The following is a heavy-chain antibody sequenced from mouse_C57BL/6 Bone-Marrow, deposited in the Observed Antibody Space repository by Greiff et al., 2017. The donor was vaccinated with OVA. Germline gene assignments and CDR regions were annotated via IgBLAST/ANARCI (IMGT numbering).Heavy chain of an antibody. CDR1: GYTFTSYW. J-gene: IGHJ2*01. V-gene: IGHV1-69*01. CDR3: ARRGYGSSYDFDY. Sequence: QVQLQQPGAELVMPGASVKLSCKASGYTFTSYWMHWVKQRPGQGLEWIGEIDPSDSYTNYNQKFKGKSTLTVDKSSSTAYMQLSSLTSEDSAVYYCARRGYGSSYDFDYWSQGTTLTVSS. D-gene: IGHD1-1*01. CDR2: IDPSDSYT.